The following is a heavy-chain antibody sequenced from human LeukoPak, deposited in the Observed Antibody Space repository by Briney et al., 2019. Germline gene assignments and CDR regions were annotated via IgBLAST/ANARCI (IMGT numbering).Heavy chain of an antibody. J-gene: IGHJ4*02. D-gene: IGHD1-1*01. V-gene: IGHV1-46*01. CDR3: ARSRPEREVLLY. Sequence: ASVKVSCKASGYTFTGYYMHWVRQAPGQGLEWMGIINPSGGSTSYAQKFQGRVTMTRDMSTSTVYMELSSLRSEDTAVYYCARSRPEREVLLYWGQGTLVTVSS. CDR2: INPSGGST. CDR1: GYTFTGYY.